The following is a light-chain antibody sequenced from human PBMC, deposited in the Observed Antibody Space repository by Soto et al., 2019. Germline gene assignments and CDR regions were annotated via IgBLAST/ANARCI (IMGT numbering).Light chain of an antibody. V-gene: IGLV1-47*01. CDR3: AAWDDTLNGQV. J-gene: IGLJ3*02. CDR2: RNN. CDR1: RSNIGRNY. Sequence: QLVLTQPPSASGTPGQRVSISCAGSRSNIGRNYVYWHQQLPGTAPKLLVQRNNERPSGVPDRFSGSKSGTSVSLAISGLRSEDEATYYCAAWDDTLNGQVFGGGTKLTVL.